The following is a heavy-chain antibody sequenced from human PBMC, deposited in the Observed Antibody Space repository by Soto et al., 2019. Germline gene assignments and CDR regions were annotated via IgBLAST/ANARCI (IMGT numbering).Heavy chain of an antibody. CDR1: GGSFSGYY. CDR2: INHSGST. V-gene: IGHV4-34*01. CDR3: ARGLGTHKYYYGMDV. J-gene: IGHJ6*02. Sequence: LGTLSLTCAVYGGSFSGYYWSWIRQPPGKGLEWIGEINHSGSTNYNPSLKSRVTISVDTSKNQFSLKLSSVTAADTAVYYCARGLGTHKYYYGMDVWGQGTTVTVSS. D-gene: IGHD1-1*01.